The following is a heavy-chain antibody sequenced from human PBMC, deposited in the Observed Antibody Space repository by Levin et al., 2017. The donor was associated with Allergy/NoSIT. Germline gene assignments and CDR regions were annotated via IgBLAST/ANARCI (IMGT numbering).Heavy chain of an antibody. CDR1: GFTFSSYA. V-gene: IGHV3-64D*06. CDR2: ISSNGGST. D-gene: IGHD2-15*01. J-gene: IGHJ4*02. CDR3: VKDTGTGGSCYDC. Sequence: GGSLRLSCSASGFTFSSYAMHWVRQAPGKGLEYVSAISSNGGSTYYAHSAKARFTISRDNSTNTLYLQMSSLRAEDTAVYYCVKDTGTGGSCYDCWGQGTLVTVSA.